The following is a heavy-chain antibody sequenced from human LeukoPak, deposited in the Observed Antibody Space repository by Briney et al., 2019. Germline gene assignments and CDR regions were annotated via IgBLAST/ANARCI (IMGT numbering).Heavy chain of an antibody. Sequence: GGSLRLSCAASGFTFSSYEMNWVRQAPGKGLEWVSAISGSGGSTYYADSVKGRFTISRDYSKNTLYLQMDSLRAEDTAVYYCAKKERAYYYDSSGYYDAFDIWGQGTMATVSS. J-gene: IGHJ3*02. CDR3: AKKERAYYYDSSGYYDAFDI. CDR2: ISGSGGST. D-gene: IGHD3-22*01. V-gene: IGHV3-23*01. CDR1: GFTFSSYE.